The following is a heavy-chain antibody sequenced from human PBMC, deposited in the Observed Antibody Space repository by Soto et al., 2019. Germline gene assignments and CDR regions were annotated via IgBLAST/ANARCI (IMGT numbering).Heavy chain of an antibody. V-gene: IGHV1-8*01. CDR2: MNPNSGNT. CDR1: GYAFTSYD. D-gene: IGHD6-19*01. Sequence: ASVKVSFKASGYAFTSYDINWVRQATGQGLEWMGWMNPNSGNTGYAQKFQGRVTMTRNTSISTAYMELSSLRSEDTAVYYCARSPGYSSGWYGGSGYYYYYMDDWGKGITVTVAS. CDR3: ARSPGYSSGWYGGSGYYYYYMDD. J-gene: IGHJ6*03.